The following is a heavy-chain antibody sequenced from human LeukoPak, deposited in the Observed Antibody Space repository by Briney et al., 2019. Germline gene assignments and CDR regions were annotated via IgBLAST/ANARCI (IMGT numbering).Heavy chain of an antibody. Sequence: SETLSLTCTVSGGSISNYYWNWIRQPAGKGLEWIGRIYTSGGTNYNPSPRSRVTISIDTSKNQFSLKLSSVTAADTAVYYCAREYGSGTYFQYYYYYYYMDVWGKGTTVTISS. V-gene: IGHV4-4*07. J-gene: IGHJ6*03. D-gene: IGHD3-10*01. CDR2: IYTSGGT. CDR1: GGSISNYY. CDR3: AREYGSGTYFQYYYYYYYMDV.